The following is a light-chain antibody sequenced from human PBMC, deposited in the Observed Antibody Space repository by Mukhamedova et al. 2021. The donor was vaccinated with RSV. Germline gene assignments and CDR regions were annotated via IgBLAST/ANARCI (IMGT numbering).Light chain of an antibody. CDR3: QQYENLPWT. CDR2: DAS. J-gene: IGKJ1*01. V-gene: IGKV1-33*01. Sequence: WYQRRVHGKAPQLLIYDASILKTGVPSRFSGSGSGTDFTFTISSLQPEDIATYYCQQYENLPWTFGQGTKVEIK.